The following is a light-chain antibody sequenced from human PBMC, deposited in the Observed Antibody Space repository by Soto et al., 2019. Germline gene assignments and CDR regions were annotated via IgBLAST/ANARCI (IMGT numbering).Light chain of an antibody. CDR1: QSISSSY. CDR3: QQYGLSPWT. CDR2: GAS. J-gene: IGKJ1*01. Sequence: DIVLTQSPGTLSLSPGERATLSCRASQSISSSYLAWYQQRPGQAPRLLIYGASSRATGIPDRFSGSGSGPDFTLIISRLEPEDFAVYYCQQYGLSPWTFGQGTKVEI. V-gene: IGKV3-20*01.